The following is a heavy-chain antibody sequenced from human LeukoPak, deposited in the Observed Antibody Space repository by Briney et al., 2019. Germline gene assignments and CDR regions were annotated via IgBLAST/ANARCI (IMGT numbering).Heavy chain of an antibody. CDR3: ARDRYSSGWRHNWFDP. Sequence: GGSLRLSCAASGFTLTTYWMHWVRQAPGKGLVWVSRIKSDGSSTSYADSVKGRFTISRDNAKNTLYLQMNSLRAEDTAVYYCARDRYSSGWRHNWFDPWGQGTLVTVSS. CDR2: IKSDGSST. V-gene: IGHV3-74*01. D-gene: IGHD6-19*01. J-gene: IGHJ5*02. CDR1: GFTLTTYW.